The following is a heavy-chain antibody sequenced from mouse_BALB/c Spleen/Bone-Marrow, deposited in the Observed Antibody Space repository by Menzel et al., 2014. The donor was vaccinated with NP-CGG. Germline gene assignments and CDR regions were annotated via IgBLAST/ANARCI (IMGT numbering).Heavy chain of an antibody. V-gene: IGHV1-63*02. CDR2: IYPGGGYT. CDR3: AREVRRYFDV. CDR1: GYTFTDYW. D-gene: IGHD2-14*01. Sequence: QVQLQQPGAELVRPGASVKISCKASGYTFTDYWLGWVKQRPGHGLEWIGDIYPGGGYTNYNEKFKGKATLTADTSSSTAYMQLSSLTSEDSAVYFCAREVRRYFDVWGAGTTVTVSS. J-gene: IGHJ1*01.